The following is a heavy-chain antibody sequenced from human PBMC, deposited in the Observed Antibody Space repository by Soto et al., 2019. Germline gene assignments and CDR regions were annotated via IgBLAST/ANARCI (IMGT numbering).Heavy chain of an antibody. CDR1: GVTFSTYG. D-gene: IGHD1-26*01. Sequence: GGSLRLSCAASGVTFSTYGMHWVRQAPGKGLEWVAVISYDGSNKYYANSVKGRFTISRDNSKNTLYLQMNSLRAEDTAVYYCAKGHRDDLVGATTGGWYFDLWGRGTLVTVSS. CDR3: AKGHRDDLVGATTGGWYFDL. J-gene: IGHJ2*01. CDR2: ISYDGSNK. V-gene: IGHV3-30*18.